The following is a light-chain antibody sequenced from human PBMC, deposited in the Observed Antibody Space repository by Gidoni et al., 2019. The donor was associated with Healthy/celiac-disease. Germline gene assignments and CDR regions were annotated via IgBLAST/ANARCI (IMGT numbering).Light chain of an antibody. Sequence: DIVMTQYPTSLAVSLGQRATINCKSRQCVLYSSNNKNYLAWYQQKPGQPPKLLIYWAATRESGVPDRFRGSGSGTEFTLTISSMQAEDVEVYYCQQYYSTPALTFGGGTKVEIK. CDR2: WAA. CDR1: QCVLYSSNNKNY. CDR3: QQYYSTPALT. V-gene: IGKV4-1*01. J-gene: IGKJ4*01.